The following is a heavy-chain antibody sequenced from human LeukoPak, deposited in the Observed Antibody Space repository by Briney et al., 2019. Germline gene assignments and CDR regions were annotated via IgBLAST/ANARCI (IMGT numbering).Heavy chain of an antibody. CDR3: AKGGGYEAQYYYYYLDV. CDR1: GFSFSVYW. Sequence: PGGSLRLSCPASGFSFSVYWMHWVRQAPGKGPVWVSRIKTDGSITDYADFVKGRFTISRDNAKNTLYLQMNSLRAEDTAVYYCAKGGGYEAQYYYYYLDVWGKGTTVTISS. V-gene: IGHV3-74*01. D-gene: IGHD5-12*01. CDR2: IKTDGSIT. J-gene: IGHJ6*03.